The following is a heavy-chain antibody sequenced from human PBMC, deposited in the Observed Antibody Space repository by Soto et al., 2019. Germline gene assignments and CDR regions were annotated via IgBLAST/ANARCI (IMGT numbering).Heavy chain of an antibody. CDR2: ISAYNGDT. J-gene: IGHJ6*02. CDR1: GYIF. CDR3: ATVATPDSDYYYSGMDV. Sequence: GASVKVSCKASGYIFISLVRQAPGQGLEWMGWISAYNGDTNYAQKFQGRVTMTTDTSTSTAYLELRSLTSDDTAVYFCATVATPDSDYYYSGMDVWGQGTTVTVSS. V-gene: IGHV1-18*01. D-gene: IGHD3-22*01.